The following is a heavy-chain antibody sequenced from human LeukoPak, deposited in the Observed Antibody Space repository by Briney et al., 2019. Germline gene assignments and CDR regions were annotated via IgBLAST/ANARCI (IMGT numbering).Heavy chain of an antibody. D-gene: IGHD3-10*01. CDR1: GGSISSYY. CDR2: IYTSGST. V-gene: IGHV4-4*09. Sequence: SETLSLTCTVSGGSISSYYWSWIRQPPGKGLEWIGYIYTSGSTNYNPSLKSRVTISVDTSKNQFSLKLSSVTAADTAVYYCARAPSRYYGSAFDPWGQGTLVTVSS. CDR3: ARAPSRYYGSAFDP. J-gene: IGHJ5*02.